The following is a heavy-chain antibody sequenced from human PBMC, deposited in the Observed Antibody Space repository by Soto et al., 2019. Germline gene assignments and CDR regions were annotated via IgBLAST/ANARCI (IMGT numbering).Heavy chain of an antibody. V-gene: IGHV3-23*01. Sequence: RRLSCAASGFTFSSYAMSWVRQAPGQGLEWVSAISGSGGSPYYADSVKGRFTISRDNSKNTLYLQLNSLRVEDTATYYCAKVSLGATTITDFYYYGTEVWGQGTTAHVSS. CDR3: AKVSLGATTITDFYYYGTEV. CDR1: GFTFSSYA. CDR2: ISGSGGSP. J-gene: IGHJ6*02. D-gene: IGHD1-26*01.